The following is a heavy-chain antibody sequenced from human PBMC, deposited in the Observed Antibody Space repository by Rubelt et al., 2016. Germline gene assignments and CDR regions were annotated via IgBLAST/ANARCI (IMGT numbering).Heavy chain of an antibody. CDR3: ARSSGWNYYGMDV. CDR2: YSGST. Sequence: YSGSTNYNPSLKSRVTISVDTSKNQFSLKLSSVTAADTAVYYCARSSGWNYYGMDVWGQGTTVTVSS. V-gene: IGHV4-59*12. D-gene: IGHD6-19*01. J-gene: IGHJ6*02.